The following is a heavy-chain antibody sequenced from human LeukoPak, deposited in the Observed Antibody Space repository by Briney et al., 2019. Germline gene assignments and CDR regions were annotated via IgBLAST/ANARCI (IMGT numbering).Heavy chain of an antibody. CDR2: INPSGGST. V-gene: IGHV1-46*01. J-gene: IGHJ4*02. Sequence: ASVTVSFTSSGSTFTIYYMNWVRHAPGQGLEWMGIINPSGGSTSYEQKFQVRVTMTRDTSTITVYMELSSLRSEDTAVYYCAREWSTYYYDSSGSFDYWGQGTLVTVSS. CDR3: AREWSTYYYDSSGSFDY. D-gene: IGHD3-22*01. CDR1: GSTFTIYY.